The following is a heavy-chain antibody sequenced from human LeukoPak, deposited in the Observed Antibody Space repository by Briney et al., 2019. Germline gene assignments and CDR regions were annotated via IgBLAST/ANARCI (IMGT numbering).Heavy chain of an antibody. J-gene: IGHJ4*02. CDR1: GGSFSGYY. D-gene: IGHD5-12*01. V-gene: IGHV4-34*01. CDR2: INHSGST. Sequence: PSETLSLTCAVYGGSFSGYYWSWIRQPPGKGLEWIGEINHSGSTNYNPSLKSRVTISVDTSKNQFSLKLSSVTAADTAVYYCARGRSGYDAVDYWGQGTLVTVSS. CDR3: ARGRSGYDAVDY.